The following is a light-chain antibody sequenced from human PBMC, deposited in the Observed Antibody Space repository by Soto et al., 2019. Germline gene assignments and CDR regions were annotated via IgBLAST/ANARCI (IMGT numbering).Light chain of an antibody. J-gene: IGLJ3*02. CDR2: GNT. CDR3: QSYDSSLNGWV. CDR1: SSNIGTDYD. V-gene: IGLV1-40*01. Sequence: QSVLTQPPSVSGAPGQRVTISCTWSSSNIGTDYDVHWYQQLPGTAPKLLIYGNTNRPSGVPDRFSGSKSGTSASLAITGLQAEDEADYYCQSYDSSLNGWVFGGGTKLTVL.